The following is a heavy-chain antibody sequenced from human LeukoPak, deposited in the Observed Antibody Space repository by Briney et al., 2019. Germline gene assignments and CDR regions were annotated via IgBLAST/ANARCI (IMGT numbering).Heavy chain of an antibody. V-gene: IGHV3-53*05. J-gene: IGHJ5*02. D-gene: IGHD3-10*01. CDR3: ARDRAGRRSSWVEFDL. CDR1: GFTVTSTH. CDR2: IYDGGGT. Sequence: GGSLRLTCTVSGFTVTSTHMDWVRQAPGKGPEWFALIYDGGGTVYADSVKGRFTISRDNSKNMVYLQMNSLRPEDSAVYYCARDRAGRRSSWVEFDLWGQGTLVTVSS.